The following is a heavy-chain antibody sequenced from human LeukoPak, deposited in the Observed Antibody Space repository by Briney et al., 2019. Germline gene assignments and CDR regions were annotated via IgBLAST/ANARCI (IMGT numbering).Heavy chain of an antibody. CDR1: GYTFTGYY. J-gene: IGHJ4*02. CDR2: INPNSGGT. Sequence: ASVKVSCKASGYTFTGYYMHWVRQAPGQGLEWMGWINPNSGGTNYAQKFQGRVTMTRDTSISTAYMELSRLRSDDTAVYYCASWPPYYDYVWGSRPAPGYWGRGTLVTVSS. CDR3: ASWPPYYDYVWGSRPAPGY. V-gene: IGHV1-2*02. D-gene: IGHD3-16*01.